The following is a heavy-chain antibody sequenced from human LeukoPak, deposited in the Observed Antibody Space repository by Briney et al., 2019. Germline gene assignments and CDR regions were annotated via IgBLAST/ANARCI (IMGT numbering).Heavy chain of an antibody. CDR2: VSYTGRT. Sequence: SETLSLTCTVSGGSLSGHYWSWIRQPPGKRLEWIGYVSYTGRTKYNPSLQSRVTISIDTSKSQFSLNLTSVTSADTAVYSCARLLDNDISGDPDTFDVWGQGTTVIVSS. CDR1: GGSLSGHY. CDR3: ARLLDNDISGDPDTFDV. J-gene: IGHJ3*01. D-gene: IGHD3-22*01. V-gene: IGHV4-59*11.